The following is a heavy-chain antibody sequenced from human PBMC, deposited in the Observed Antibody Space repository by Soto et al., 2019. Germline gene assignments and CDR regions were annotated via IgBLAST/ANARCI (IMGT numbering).Heavy chain of an antibody. Sequence: GGSLRLSCAASGFTFSSYSMNWVRQAPGKGLEWVSSISSSSSYIYYADSVKGRFTISRDNAKNSLYLQMNSLRAEDTDVYYCARDKVEQLDYYYYYGMDVWGQGTTVTVSS. D-gene: IGHD6-13*01. CDR2: ISSSSSYI. CDR3: ARDKVEQLDYYYYYGMDV. J-gene: IGHJ6*02. V-gene: IGHV3-21*01. CDR1: GFTFSSYS.